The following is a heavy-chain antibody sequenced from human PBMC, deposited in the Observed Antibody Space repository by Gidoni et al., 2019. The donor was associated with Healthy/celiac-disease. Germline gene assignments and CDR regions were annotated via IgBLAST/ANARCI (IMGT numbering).Heavy chain of an antibody. Sequence: QLQLQESGPGLVKPSETLSLTCNVSGGSISSSSYYWGWIRQPPGKGLEWIGSIYYRGSTYYNPSLKSRVTISVDTSKNQFSLKLSSVTAADTAVYYCAREGAAAGINAFDIWGQGTMSPSL. CDR2: IYYRGST. J-gene: IGHJ3*02. CDR3: AREGAAAGINAFDI. CDR1: GGSISSSSYY. V-gene: IGHV4-39*02. D-gene: IGHD6-13*01.